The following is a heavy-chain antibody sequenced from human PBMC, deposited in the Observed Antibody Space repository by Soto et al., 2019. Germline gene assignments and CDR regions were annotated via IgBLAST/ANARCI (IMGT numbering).Heavy chain of an antibody. CDR1: GYSFTSYG. CDR3: ARDLLEVMTDY. Sequence: GASVKVSCKTSGYSFTSYGISWVGQAPGQGLEWMGWISAYNGNTNYAQKLQGRVTMTTDTSTSTAYMELRSLRSDDTAVYYCARDLLEVMTDYWGQGTLVTVSS. J-gene: IGHJ4*02. V-gene: IGHV1-18*01. D-gene: IGHD3-16*01. CDR2: ISAYNGNT.